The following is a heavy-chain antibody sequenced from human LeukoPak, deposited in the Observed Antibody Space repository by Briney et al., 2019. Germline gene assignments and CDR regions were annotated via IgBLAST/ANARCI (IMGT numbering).Heavy chain of an antibody. D-gene: IGHD2-2*01. V-gene: IGHV1-2*02. CDR1: GYTFTDYY. CDR3: AREALSATSWFDP. J-gene: IGHJ5*02. Sequence: ASVKVSCKASGYTFTDYYLHWVRLAPGQGLEWMGWINADSGGTYYAQKFQGRVTMTRDASITTAYMELTTLRSDDTAVYYCAREALSATSWFDPWGQGTLVTVSS. CDR2: INADSGGT.